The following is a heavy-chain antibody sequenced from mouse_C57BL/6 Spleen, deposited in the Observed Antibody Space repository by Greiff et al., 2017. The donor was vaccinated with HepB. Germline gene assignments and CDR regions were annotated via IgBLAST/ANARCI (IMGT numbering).Heavy chain of an antibody. Sequence: EVQVVESGGGLVKPGGSLKLSCAASGFTFSSYAMSWVRQTPEKRLEWVATISDGGSYTYYPDNVKGRFTISRDNAKNNLYLQMSHLKSEDTAMYYCARDPSGYYGDYWGQGTTLTVSS. CDR2: ISDGGSYT. V-gene: IGHV5-4*01. CDR1: GFTFSSYA. D-gene: IGHD1-3*01. CDR3: ARDPSGYYGDY. J-gene: IGHJ2*01.